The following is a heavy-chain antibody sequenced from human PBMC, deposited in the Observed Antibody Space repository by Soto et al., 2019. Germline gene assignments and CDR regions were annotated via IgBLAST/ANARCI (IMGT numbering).Heavy chain of an antibody. V-gene: IGHV3-23*01. J-gene: IGHJ4*02. CDR2: ISGSGGST. CDR3: AKRVDYGDTNLDLDY. Sequence: GGSLRLSCAASGFTFSSYAMSWVRQAPGKGLEWVSAISGSGGSTYYADSVKGRFTISRDNSKNTLYLQMNSLRAEDTAVYYCAKRVDYGDTNLDLDYWGQGTLVTVSS. CDR1: GFTFSSYA. D-gene: IGHD4-17*01.